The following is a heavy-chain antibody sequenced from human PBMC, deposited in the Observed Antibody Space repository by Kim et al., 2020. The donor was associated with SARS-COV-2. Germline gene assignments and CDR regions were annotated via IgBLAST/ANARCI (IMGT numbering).Heavy chain of an antibody. V-gene: IGHV1-18*01. D-gene: IGHD3-22*01. Sequence: KLQGRVTMTTDTSTSTAYMELRSLRSDDTAVYYCARDSSSGYYYGRYFDYWGQGTLVTVSS. CDR3: ARDSSSGYYYGRYFDY. J-gene: IGHJ4*02.